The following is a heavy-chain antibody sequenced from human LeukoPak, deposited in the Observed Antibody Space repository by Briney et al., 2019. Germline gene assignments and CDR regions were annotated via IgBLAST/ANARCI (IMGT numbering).Heavy chain of an antibody. D-gene: IGHD6-13*01. Sequence: SETLSLTCAVYGGSFSGYYWSWIRQPPGKGLEWIGEINHSGSTNYNPSLKSRVTISVDTSKSQFSLKLSSVIAADTAVYYCAKDATAVVGTVYMDVWGKGTTVTISS. CDR1: GGSFSGYY. J-gene: IGHJ6*03. CDR3: AKDATAVVGTVYMDV. CDR2: INHSGST. V-gene: IGHV4-34*01.